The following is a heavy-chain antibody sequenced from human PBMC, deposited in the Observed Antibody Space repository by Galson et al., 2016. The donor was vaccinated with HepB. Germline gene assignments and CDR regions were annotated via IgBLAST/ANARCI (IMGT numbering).Heavy chain of an antibody. CDR1: GFIFSDYY. CDR3: ARARDRGLGLD. CDR2: ISGSSSYT. Sequence: SLRLSCAASGFIFSDYYMNWIRQAPGKGLEWFSYISGSSSYTNYADSVKGRFTVSRDNAENSLHLQMNNLTAEDTAVYYCARARDRGLGLDWSQGALVTVSS. J-gene: IGHJ4*02. V-gene: IGHV3-11*06. D-gene: IGHD3-10*01.